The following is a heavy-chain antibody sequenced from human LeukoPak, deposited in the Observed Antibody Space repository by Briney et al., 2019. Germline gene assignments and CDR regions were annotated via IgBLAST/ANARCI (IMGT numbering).Heavy chain of an antibody. Sequence: SETLSLTCAVYGGTFTSYYYWTWMRQSPGKGLERIGEVDHRGNTHFHPSLQSRVTIPADTSKNQFSLKVRSVTAADTAVYYCARGQWGDRLRYWGQGTLVTVSS. J-gene: IGHJ4*02. CDR1: GGTFTSYY. D-gene: IGHD1-26*01. CDR2: VDHRGNT. CDR3: ARGQWGDRLRY. V-gene: IGHV4-34*01.